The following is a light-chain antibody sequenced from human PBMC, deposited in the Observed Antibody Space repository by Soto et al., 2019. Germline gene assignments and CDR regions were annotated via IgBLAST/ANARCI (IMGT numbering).Light chain of an antibody. J-gene: IGLJ1*01. Sequence: QSALTQPASVSGSPGQSITISCPGTSSDVGGYEYVSWYQHHPGQAPKLMIYAVSNRHSGVSTRFSGSKSGNTASLTISGLQADDEADYSCSSFTSSSTLPYVFGTGTKVTVL. CDR3: SSFTSSSTLPYV. V-gene: IGLV2-14*01. CDR2: AVS. CDR1: SSDVGGYEY.